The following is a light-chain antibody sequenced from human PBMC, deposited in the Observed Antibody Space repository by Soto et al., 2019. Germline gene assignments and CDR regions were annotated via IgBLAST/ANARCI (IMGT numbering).Light chain of an antibody. V-gene: IGLV1-51*01. J-gene: IGLJ2*01. CDR1: SSNIGNNY. Sequence: QSALTQSPSVSAAPGQKVTISCSGSSSNIGNNYVSWYQQLPGTAPKLLIYDNNKRPSGIPDRFSGSKSGTSGTLDITGLQTGDEAEYYCATWDASLPGEVFGGGTKLTVL. CDR2: DNN. CDR3: ATWDASLPGEV.